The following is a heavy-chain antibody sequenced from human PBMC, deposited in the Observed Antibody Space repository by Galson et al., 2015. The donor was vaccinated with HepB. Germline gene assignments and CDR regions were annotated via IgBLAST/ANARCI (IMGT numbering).Heavy chain of an antibody. V-gene: IGHV4-39*02. CDR2: IYHRGNT. Sequence: ETLSLTCTVSGDSISSSNYYWAWIRQPPGKGLEWIATIYHRGNTYYNPSLQHRVTISIDTSRNEFYLKVNSVTAADTALYYCARDRYSHNLDAEYWGQGTLVTVSS. CDR1: GDSISSSNYY. CDR3: ARDRYSHNLDAEY. D-gene: IGHD3/OR15-3a*01. J-gene: IGHJ4*02.